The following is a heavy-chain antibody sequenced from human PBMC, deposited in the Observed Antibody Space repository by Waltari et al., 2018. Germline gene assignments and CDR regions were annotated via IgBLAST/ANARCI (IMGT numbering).Heavy chain of an antibody. J-gene: IGHJ4*02. CDR2: IDPSGATI. CDR3: ARGWNSGCHFDS. CDR1: GFNFRSYE. D-gene: IGHD6-19*01. Sequence: VHLVESGGGLVQPGGSLRLSCAASGFNFRSYEMNWVRQAPGKVLEWVSKIDPSGATISHADSVEGRFTISRDNAKNSLFLQMNSLRVEDTAVYYCARGWNSGCHFDSWGQGTLVTVSS. V-gene: IGHV3-48*03.